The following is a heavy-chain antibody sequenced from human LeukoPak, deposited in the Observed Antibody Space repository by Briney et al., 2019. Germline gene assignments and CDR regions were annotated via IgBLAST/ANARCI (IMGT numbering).Heavy chain of an antibody. J-gene: IGHJ4*02. V-gene: IGHV4-39*01. CDR1: GGSLSRLSNY. CDR3: ARQYDRSGYYYFDY. CDR2: FYYSGSS. Sequence: WETLSLICTVSGGSLSRLSNYWGWIRQPPGKGLEWVRSFYYSGSSYYNVSLKSRVTISVDTSKNQSSLKLSSVTAADTPVYYCARQYDRSGYYYFDYWGQGTLVTVSS. D-gene: IGHD3-22*01.